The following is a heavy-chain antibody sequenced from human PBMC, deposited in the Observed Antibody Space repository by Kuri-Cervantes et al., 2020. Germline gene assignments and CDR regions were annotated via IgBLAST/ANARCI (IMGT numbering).Heavy chain of an antibody. Sequence: ESLKISCAVYGGSFSGYYWSWIRQPPGKGLEWIGEVNHSGSTNYNPSLKSRVTISVDTSKNQFSLKLSSVTAADTAVYYCARGSAGVVIRLRPVFFDYWGQGTLVTVSS. J-gene: IGHJ4*02. D-gene: IGHD3-3*01. CDR2: VNHSGST. V-gene: IGHV4-34*01. CDR1: GGSFSGYY. CDR3: ARGSAGVVIRLRPVFFDY.